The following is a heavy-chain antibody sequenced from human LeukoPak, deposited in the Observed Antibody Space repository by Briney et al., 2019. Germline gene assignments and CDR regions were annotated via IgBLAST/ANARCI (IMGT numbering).Heavy chain of an antibody. J-gene: IGHJ4*02. CDR1: GVSIGSQY. V-gene: IGHV4-59*11. CDR3: ARDEWEHNY. Sequence: PSETLSLTCTVSGVSIGSQYWSWIRQTPGKGLDWIGYILYNERPDYNPSLKGRVRISVDTSKNQFSLELSSVTEADTAVYYCARDEWEHNYWGQGILVTVSS. CDR2: ILYNERP. D-gene: IGHD1-26*01.